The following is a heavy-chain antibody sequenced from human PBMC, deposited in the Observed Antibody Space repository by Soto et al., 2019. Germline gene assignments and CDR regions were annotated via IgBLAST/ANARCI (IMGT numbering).Heavy chain of an antibody. J-gene: IGHJ6*02. CDR1: GGSISSGGYY. CDR2: IYYSGST. D-gene: IGHD2-21*01. CDR3: ARDSKGIPECGMDV. Sequence: QVQLQESGPGLVKPSQTLSLTCTVSGGSISSGGYYWSWIRQHPGKGLEWIGYIYYSGSTYYHPSPKCRFTISVDSSNNQFSLKLSSVTAADTAVYYCARDSKGIPECGMDVWGQGTTVTVSS. V-gene: IGHV4-31*03.